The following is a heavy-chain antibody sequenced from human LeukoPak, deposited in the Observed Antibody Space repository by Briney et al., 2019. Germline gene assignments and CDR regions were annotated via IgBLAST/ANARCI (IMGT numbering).Heavy chain of an antibody. J-gene: IGHJ3*02. CDR3: ATDRGAGYCSSTSCHHAFDI. CDR2: IYYSGST. CDR1: GGSISSGGYY. Sequence: PSQTLSLTCTVSGGSISSGGYYWSWIRQHPGKGLEWIGYIYYSGSTYYNPSLKSRVTISVDTSKNQFSLKLSSVTAADTAVYYCATDRGAGYCSSTSCHHAFDIWGQGTVVTVSS. D-gene: IGHD2-2*01. V-gene: IGHV4-31*03.